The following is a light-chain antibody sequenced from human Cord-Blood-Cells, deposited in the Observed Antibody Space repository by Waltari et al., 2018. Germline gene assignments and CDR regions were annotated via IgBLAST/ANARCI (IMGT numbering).Light chain of an antibody. CDR1: SSDVGSYNL. CDR2: EGS. Sequence: QSALTQPASVSGSPGQSITISCTGTSSDVGSYNLVSWYQQHPGKAPKLLIYEGSTRPCGVSNRFSGSKSGNTASLTISGLQAEDEADYYCCSYAGSSTAWVFGGGTKLTVL. CDR3: CSYAGSSTAWV. J-gene: IGLJ3*02. V-gene: IGLV2-23*01.